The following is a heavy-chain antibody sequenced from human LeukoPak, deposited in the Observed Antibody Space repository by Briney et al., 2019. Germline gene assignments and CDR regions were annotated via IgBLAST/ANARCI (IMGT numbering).Heavy chain of an antibody. CDR2: IYYSGST. V-gene: IGHV4-39*01. J-gene: IGHJ4*02. Sequence: SETLSLTCTVSGGSISSSSYYWGWIRQPPGKGLKWIGSIYYSGSTYYNPSLKSRVTISVDTSKNQFSLELSSVTAADTAVYFCARRPIGYAKPLDYWGQGTLVTVS. D-gene: IGHD1-1*01. CDR3: ARRPIGYAKPLDY. CDR1: GGSISSSSYY.